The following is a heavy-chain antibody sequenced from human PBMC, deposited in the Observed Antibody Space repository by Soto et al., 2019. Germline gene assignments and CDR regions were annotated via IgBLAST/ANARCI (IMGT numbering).Heavy chain of an antibody. CDR3: ARGYQPMLPFDF. CDR2: IIPLLGTT. Sequence: SVKVSCKASGNTFSSYSFTWVRQAPGKGFELLGGIIPLLGTTVYAQKFQGRVNTTADESTTTVYMDLSGLTSEDTAMYYCARGYQPMLPFDFWGQGTPVTVSS. J-gene: IGHJ4*02. CDR1: GNTFSSYS. D-gene: IGHD2-2*01. V-gene: IGHV1-69*13.